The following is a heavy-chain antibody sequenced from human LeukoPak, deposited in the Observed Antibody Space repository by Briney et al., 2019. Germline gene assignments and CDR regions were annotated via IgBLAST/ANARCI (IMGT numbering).Heavy chain of an antibody. J-gene: IGHJ4*02. Sequence: GGSLRLSCAASGFTFSSYAMHWVRQAPGKGLEWVAVISYDGSNKYYADSVKGRFTISRDNSKNTLYLQMNSLRAEDTAVYYCARDSTQFWSGYYGYWGQGTLVTVSS. CDR2: ISYDGSNK. V-gene: IGHV3-30*04. CDR1: GFTFSSYA. D-gene: IGHD3-3*01. CDR3: ARDSTQFWSGYYGY.